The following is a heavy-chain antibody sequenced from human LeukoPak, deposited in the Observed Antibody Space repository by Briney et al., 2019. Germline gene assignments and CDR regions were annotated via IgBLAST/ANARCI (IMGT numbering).Heavy chain of an antibody. CDR3: ATEARYSGYDSGY. V-gene: IGHV1-69*13. D-gene: IGHD5-12*01. CDR1: GGTFSSYA. Sequence: SVKVSCKASGGTFSSYAISWVRQAPGQGLEWMGGIIPIFGTANYAQKFQGRVTITADESTSTAYMELSSLRSEDTAVYYCATEARYSGYDSGYWGQGTLVTVSS. J-gene: IGHJ4*02. CDR2: IIPIFGTA.